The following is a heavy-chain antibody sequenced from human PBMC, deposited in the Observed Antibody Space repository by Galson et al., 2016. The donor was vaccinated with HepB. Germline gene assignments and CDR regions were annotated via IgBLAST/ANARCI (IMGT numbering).Heavy chain of an antibody. CDR3: AKKTVTVTTYDAFNV. J-gene: IGHJ3*01. Sequence: SLRLSCAASGFTFSSYGMSWVRQAPGKGLEWVSGISGSGHSTYYADSVKGRFTISRDNSKSTLYLQMNSLRAEDTAVYYCAKKTVTVTTYDAFNVWGQGTMVTVSS. V-gene: IGHV3-23*01. D-gene: IGHD4-17*01. CDR2: ISGSGHST. CDR1: GFTFSSYG.